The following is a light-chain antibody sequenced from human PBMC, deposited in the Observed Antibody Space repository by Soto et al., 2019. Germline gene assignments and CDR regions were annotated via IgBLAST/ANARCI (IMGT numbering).Light chain of an antibody. CDR2: GAS. Sequence: EIVMTQSPAPLSVSPGERATLSCRASQSVSSDLAWYQQKPGQAPSLLIHGASTRATGVPARFSGSGSGTEFTLTISSLQPDDFATYYCQHYNSYSEAFGQGTKVDIK. J-gene: IGKJ1*01. V-gene: IGKV3-15*01. CDR3: QHYNSYSEA. CDR1: QSVSSD.